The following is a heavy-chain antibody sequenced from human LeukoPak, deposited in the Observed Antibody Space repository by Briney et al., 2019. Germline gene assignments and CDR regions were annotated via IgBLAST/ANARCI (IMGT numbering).Heavy chain of an antibody. Sequence: KASETLSLTCAVYGGSFSDYYWSWIRQPPGKGLEWIGEINHSGSTNYNPSLKSRVTISVDTSKNQFSLKLSSVTAADTAVYYCARFSQYYDSPTHYLDYWGQGILVTVSS. CDR2: INHSGST. CDR3: ARFSQYYDSPTHYLDY. V-gene: IGHV4-34*01. D-gene: IGHD2/OR15-2a*01. CDR1: GGSFSDYY. J-gene: IGHJ4*02.